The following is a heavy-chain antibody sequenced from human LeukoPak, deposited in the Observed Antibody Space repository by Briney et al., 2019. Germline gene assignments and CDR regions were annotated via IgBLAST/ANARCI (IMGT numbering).Heavy chain of an antibody. Sequence: GGSLRLSCAASGFTFSSYAMSWVRQAPGKGLEWVSAISGSGGSTYYADSVKGRFTISRDNSKNTLYLQMNSLRAEDTAVYYCARHYDNDGYYYAHFDYWGQGTLVTVSS. CDR2: ISGSGGST. D-gene: IGHD3-22*01. V-gene: IGHV3-23*01. J-gene: IGHJ4*02. CDR3: ARHYDNDGYYYAHFDY. CDR1: GFTFSSYA.